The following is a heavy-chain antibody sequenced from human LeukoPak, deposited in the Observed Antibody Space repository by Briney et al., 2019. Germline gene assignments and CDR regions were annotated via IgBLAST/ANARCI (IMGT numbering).Heavy chain of an antibody. CDR1: GFTVSSNY. Sequence: GGSLRLSCAASGFTVSSNYMSWVRPAPGKGLEWVSVIYSGGSTYYADSVKGRFTISRDNSKNTLYLQMNSLRAEDTAVYYCARDRVEGYADYWGQGTLVTVSS. J-gene: IGHJ4*02. CDR3: ARDRVEGYADY. CDR2: IYSGGST. V-gene: IGHV3-53*01. D-gene: IGHD2-2*01.